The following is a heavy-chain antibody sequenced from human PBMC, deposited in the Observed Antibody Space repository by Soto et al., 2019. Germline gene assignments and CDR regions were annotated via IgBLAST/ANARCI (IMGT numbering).Heavy chain of an antibody. D-gene: IGHD1-26*01. CDR3: ASTYYTGDSGPYDY. CDR1: GDSISSGGYY. CDR2: IYYSGTT. Sequence: QVQLQESGPGLVKPSQTLSLTCTVSGDSISSGGYYWSWIRQHPGKGLEWIGYIYYSGTTYYNPSSESRVSIAADTSENQFSLKVKSVTVADTAVYYCASTYYTGDSGPYDYWGQGTLVTVSS. V-gene: IGHV4-31*03. J-gene: IGHJ4*02.